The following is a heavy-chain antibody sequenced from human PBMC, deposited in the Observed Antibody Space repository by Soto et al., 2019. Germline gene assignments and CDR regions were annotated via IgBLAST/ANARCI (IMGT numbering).Heavy chain of an antibody. D-gene: IGHD2-8*01. V-gene: IGHV4-4*02. J-gene: IGHJ5*02. CDR2: IFHSGSI. CDR1: GGAISSTNW. CDR3: AREDNGALANRFDP. Sequence: NPSETLSLTCAVSGGAISSTNWWSWVRQPPGKGLEWIGEIFHSGSINYNPSLKRRVTISVDKSKNQFSLKLSSVTAADTAVYYCAREDNGALANRFDPWGQGILVTVSS.